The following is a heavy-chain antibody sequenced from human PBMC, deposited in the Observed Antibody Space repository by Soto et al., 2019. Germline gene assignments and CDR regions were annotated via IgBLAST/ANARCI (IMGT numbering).Heavy chain of an antibody. V-gene: IGHV4-39*01. D-gene: IGHD2-15*01. Sequence: SETLSLTCTVSGGSISSSSYYWGWIRQPPGKGPEWIGSIFYSGSTYYNPSLKSRVTISVDTSKNQFSLKLSSVTAADTAVYYCARRYGGTFDYWGQGTLVTVSS. CDR2: IFYSGST. CDR1: GGSISSSSYY. CDR3: ARRYGGTFDY. J-gene: IGHJ4*02.